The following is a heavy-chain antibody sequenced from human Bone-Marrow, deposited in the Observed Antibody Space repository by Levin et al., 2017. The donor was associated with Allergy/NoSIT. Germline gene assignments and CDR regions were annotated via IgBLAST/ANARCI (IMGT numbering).Heavy chain of an antibody. J-gene: IGHJ5*02. Sequence: GGSLRLSCAASGFSFSNYWMYWVRQAPGKGLEWVANIKPDGSARFYVDSVKGRFTISRDNAKNSLFLQMDSLRGEDTAVYYCARQIVEVINQPPKWFVPWGQGTLVTVSS. V-gene: IGHV3-7*01. CDR3: ARQIVEVINQPPKWFVP. D-gene: IGHD3-22*01. CDR1: GFSFSNYW. CDR2: IKPDGSAR.